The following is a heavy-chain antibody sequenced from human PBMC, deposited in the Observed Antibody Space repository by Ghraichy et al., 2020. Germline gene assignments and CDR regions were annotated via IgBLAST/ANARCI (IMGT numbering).Heavy chain of an antibody. CDR2: INPKTGDT. CDR1: GFTFTSYY. Sequence: KVSCKASGFTFTSYYFHWVRQAPGQGLEWMGWINPKTGDTKYSQNFQDWVTMTRDTSISTAYMELNNLRSDDTAVYFCGRGGLSEYSSPLYTFYYWGQGTLVTVSS. D-gene: IGHD2-21*01. J-gene: IGHJ4*02. V-gene: IGHV1-2*04. CDR3: GRGGLSEYSSPLYTFYY.